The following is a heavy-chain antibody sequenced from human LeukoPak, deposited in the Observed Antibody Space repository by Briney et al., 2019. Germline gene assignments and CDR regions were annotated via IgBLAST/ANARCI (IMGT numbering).Heavy chain of an antibody. D-gene: IGHD2-15*01. CDR1: GFSFSDYS. Sequence: GGSLRLSCVASGFSFSDYSMNWVRQAPGKGLEWVSSISSSSSYIYYADSVKGRFTISRDNAKNSLYLQMNSLRAEDTAVYYCARDKVKGYCSGGSCYSEFDPWGQGTLVTVSS. CDR2: ISSSSSYI. V-gene: IGHV3-21*01. J-gene: IGHJ5*02. CDR3: ARDKVKGYCSGGSCYSEFDP.